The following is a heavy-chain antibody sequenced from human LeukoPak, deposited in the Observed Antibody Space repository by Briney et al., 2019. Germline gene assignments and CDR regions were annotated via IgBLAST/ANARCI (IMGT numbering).Heavy chain of an antibody. V-gene: IGHV3-23*01. D-gene: IGHD6-19*01. J-gene: IGHJ4*02. CDR3: VRRGDASSGWADHDF. CDR2: IGGSGGKT. Sequence: GGSLRLSCAASGFTFSRNAIRWVRQAPGKGLEWVSTIGGSGGKTFYADSVKGPFTISRDNSKNMVHLQMNSLTGEDTALYYCVRRGDASSGWADHDFWGQGALVTVSS. CDR1: GFTFSRNA.